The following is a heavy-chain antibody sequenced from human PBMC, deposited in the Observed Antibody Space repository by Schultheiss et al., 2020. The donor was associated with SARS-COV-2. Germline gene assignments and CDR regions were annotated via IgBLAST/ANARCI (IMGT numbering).Heavy chain of an antibody. D-gene: IGHD2-2*01. CDR2: INHSGST. J-gene: IGHJ6*03. CDR3: ARGYCSSTSCYHDYYYYYMDV. Sequence: PETLSLTCTVSGYSISSGYYWSWIRQPPGKGLEWIGEINHSGSTNYNPSLNSRVSISIDTSKNQFSLKLSSVTAADTAVYYCARGYCSSTSCYHDYYYYYMDVWGKGTTVTVSS. CDR1: GYSISSGYY. V-gene: IGHV4-38-2*02.